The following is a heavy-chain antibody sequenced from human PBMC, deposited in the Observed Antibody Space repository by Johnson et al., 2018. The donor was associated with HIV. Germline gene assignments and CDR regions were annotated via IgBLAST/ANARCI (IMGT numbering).Heavy chain of an antibody. CDR3: ARPRTGSDAFDI. V-gene: IGHV3-9*01. J-gene: IGHJ3*02. CDR1: GFTLNDYA. D-gene: IGHD7-27*01. Sequence: ESGGGSEQPGRSLRLSCAASGFTLNDYAIHWVRQAPGKGLEWVSGISWNSGSIGYADSVKGRFTISRDNSKHTLYLQMNSLSAEDTAVYYCARPRTGSDAFDIWGQGTMVTVSS. CDR2: ISWNSGSI.